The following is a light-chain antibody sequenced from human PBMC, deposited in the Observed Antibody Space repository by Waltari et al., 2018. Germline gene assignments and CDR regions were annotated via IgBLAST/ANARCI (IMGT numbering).Light chain of an antibody. CDR1: QSVSRA. J-gene: IGKJ1*01. Sequence: EIVLTQSSGTLSLSPGERATLSCRASQSVSRALAWYQQNPGQAPRLLIYGASNRATGIPDRFSGSGSGTDFSLTISSLEPEDFAVYYCQHYLRLPATFGQGTKVEIK. V-gene: IGKV3-20*01. CDR2: GAS. CDR3: QHYLRLPAT.